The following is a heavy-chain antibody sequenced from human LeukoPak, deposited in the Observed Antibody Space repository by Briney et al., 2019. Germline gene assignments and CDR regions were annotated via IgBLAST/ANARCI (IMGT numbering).Heavy chain of an antibody. CDR3: ARTQDVTYHYYYMDV. J-gene: IGHJ6*03. D-gene: IGHD2-21*01. Sequence: GASVKVSCKASGYTFGFYGLGWVRQAPAQGLEWVGWISAYNGNTNYAQKVQGRVTMTIDTSTSTAYMELRSLRSDDAAVYYCARTQDVTYHYYYMDVWGKGTTVTVS. CDR2: ISAYNGNT. CDR1: GYTFGFYG. V-gene: IGHV1-18*01.